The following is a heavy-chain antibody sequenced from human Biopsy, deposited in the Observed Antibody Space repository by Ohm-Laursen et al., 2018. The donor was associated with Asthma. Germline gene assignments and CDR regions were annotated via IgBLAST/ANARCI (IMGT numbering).Heavy chain of an antibody. V-gene: IGHV3-30*18. Sequence: SLRLSCAPSGFTFSGYALHWVRQAPGRGLEWVAVISYDGGNKYYGDSVKGRFTISRDNSKNTLYLQMNSLRAEDTAVYYCANYEVVTAILPMDVWGQGTTVTVSS. CDR2: ISYDGGNK. CDR1: GFTFSGYA. J-gene: IGHJ6*02. D-gene: IGHD2-21*02. CDR3: ANYEVVTAILPMDV.